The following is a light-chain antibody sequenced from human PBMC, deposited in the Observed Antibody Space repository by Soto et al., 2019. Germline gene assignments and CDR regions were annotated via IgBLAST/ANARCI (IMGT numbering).Light chain of an antibody. CDR2: GAS. J-gene: IGKJ5*01. Sequence: EIVMTQSPATLSVSPGERATLSCRASQSVSNNLAWYQQKSGQAPRLLIHGASKRATGIPARFSGSGSGTEFTLTINTLQSEDFAVYYCQQYKNWPPITFGQGTRLEMK. CDR1: QSVSNN. V-gene: IGKV3-15*01. CDR3: QQYKNWPPIT.